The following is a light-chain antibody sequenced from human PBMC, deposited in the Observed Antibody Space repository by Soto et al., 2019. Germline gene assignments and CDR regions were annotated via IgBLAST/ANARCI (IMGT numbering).Light chain of an antibody. V-gene: IGLV2-14*01. Sequence: QSVLTQPASVSGSPGQSITVSCTGTSSDVGTYNLLSWYQQHPGKAPKLMIYEVSNRPSGVSNRFSGSKSGDTASLTISGLQAEDEADYYCSSYTSSSTLGVFGTGTKVTVL. CDR2: EVS. CDR3: SSYTSSSTLGV. J-gene: IGLJ1*01. CDR1: SSDVGTYNL.